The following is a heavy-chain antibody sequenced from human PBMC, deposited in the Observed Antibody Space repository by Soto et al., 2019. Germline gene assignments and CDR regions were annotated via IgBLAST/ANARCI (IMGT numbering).Heavy chain of an antibody. CDR3: ASSSSAGLLAAPDV. CDR2: IIPIFGTA. J-gene: IGHJ6*02. Sequence: QVQLVQSGAEVKKPGSSVKVSCKASGGTFSSYAISWVRQAPGQGLEWMGGIIPIFGTANYAQKFQGRVTITADESTSTDYMELSSLRSEDTAVYYCASSSSAGLLAAPDVWGQGTTVTVSS. V-gene: IGHV1-69*12. CDR1: GGTFSSYA. D-gene: IGHD6-6*01.